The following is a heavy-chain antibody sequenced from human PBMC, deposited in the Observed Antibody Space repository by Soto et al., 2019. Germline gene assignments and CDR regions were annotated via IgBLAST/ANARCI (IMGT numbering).Heavy chain of an antibody. CDR1: GFTFDEFS. J-gene: IGHJ4*02. CDR2: ISWNNHVI. CDR3: AKDDHCSGGGCYGGFDS. V-gene: IGHV3-9*01. Sequence: VDLVESGGGLIQPGRSLRLSCAASGFTFDEFSMHWVRQVPGKGPEWVSGISWNNHVIGYVGSVKGRFTISRDNAKNSLFLQMNGLRSEDTALYYCAKDDHCSGGGCYGGFDSWGQGVLVTVSP. D-gene: IGHD2-15*01.